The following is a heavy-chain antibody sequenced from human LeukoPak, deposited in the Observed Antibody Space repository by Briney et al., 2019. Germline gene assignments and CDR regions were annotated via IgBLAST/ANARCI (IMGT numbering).Heavy chain of an antibody. Sequence: ASETLSLTCTVSGGSISSGDYYWSWIRQPPGKGLEWIGYIYYSGSTYYNPSLKSRVTISVDTSKNQFSLKLSSVTAADTAVYYCARGGEVGTTTAWFDPWGQGILVTVSS. CDR2: IYYSGST. D-gene: IGHD1-26*01. CDR3: ARGGEVGTTTAWFDP. V-gene: IGHV4-30-4*01. CDR1: GGSISSGDYY. J-gene: IGHJ5*02.